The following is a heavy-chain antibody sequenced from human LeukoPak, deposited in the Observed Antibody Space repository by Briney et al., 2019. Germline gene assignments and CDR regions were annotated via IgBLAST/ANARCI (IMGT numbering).Heavy chain of an antibody. CDR1: GFTFSSYW. J-gene: IGHJ4*02. CDR3: ARGAAGYSYG. CDR2: ISSSSSYI. Sequence: GGSLRLSCAASGFTFSSYWMSWVRQAPGKGLEWVSSISSSSSYIYYADSVKGRFTISRDNAKNSLYLQMNSLRAEDTAVYYCARGAAGYSYGWGQGTLVTVSS. V-gene: IGHV3-21*01. D-gene: IGHD5-18*01.